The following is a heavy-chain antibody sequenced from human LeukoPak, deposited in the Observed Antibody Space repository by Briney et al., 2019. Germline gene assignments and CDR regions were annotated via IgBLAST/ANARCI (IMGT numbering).Heavy chain of an antibody. CDR2: IKHDGSET. CDR3: AKNGGPHGMDV. V-gene: IGHV3-7*02. Sequence: GGSLRLSCATAGFTFSSIWMSWVRQAPGKGLEWVANIKHDGSETNYVDSVKGRFTISRDNAKNSLHLQMISLRVEDTAVYYCAKNGGPHGMDVWGQGTTVTVSS. D-gene: IGHD3-16*01. J-gene: IGHJ6*02. CDR1: GFTFSSIW.